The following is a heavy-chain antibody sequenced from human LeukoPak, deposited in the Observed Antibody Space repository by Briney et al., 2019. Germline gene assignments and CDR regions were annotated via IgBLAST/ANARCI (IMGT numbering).Heavy chain of an antibody. J-gene: IGHJ3*01. Sequence: PGGSLRLSCAASGFTFTNCAMTWVRQAPGKGLEWVSVIGASGADTYYSDSVKGRFTVSRGNSQNTLFLHMSSLRAEDTAVYFCARRPRDTSGYYLGAFHDWGQGTTVTVSS. D-gene: IGHD3-22*01. CDR2: IGASGADT. CDR1: GFTFTNCA. CDR3: ARRPRDTSGYYLGAFHD. V-gene: IGHV3-23*01.